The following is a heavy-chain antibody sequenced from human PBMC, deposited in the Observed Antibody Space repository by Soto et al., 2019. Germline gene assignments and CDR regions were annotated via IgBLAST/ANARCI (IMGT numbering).Heavy chain of an antibody. Sequence: QVQLRQWGAGLLKPSETLSLRCAVYGGSLSDYSWSWIRQSPETGLEWIGEINHGRSTKYNPSLKSRVTISVDTSKKQVSLTLTSATAADTAVYRCARGGGNSGYFFDYWGRGTLVTVSS. J-gene: IGHJ4*02. CDR2: INHGRST. D-gene: IGHD5-12*01. CDR3: ARGGGNSGYFFDY. V-gene: IGHV4-34*02. CDR1: GGSLSDYS.